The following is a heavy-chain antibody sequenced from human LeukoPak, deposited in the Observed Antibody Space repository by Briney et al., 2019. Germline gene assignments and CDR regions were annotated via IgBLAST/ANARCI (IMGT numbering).Heavy chain of an antibody. CDR2: INPSSGST. D-gene: IGHD3-10*01. CDR1: GYTFITYY. J-gene: IGHJ3*02. CDR3: ARGYYYGSGSYFDAFDI. V-gene: IGHV1-46*01. Sequence: ASVMVSCKASGYTFITYYMHWVRQAPGQGLEWMGIINPSSGSTSYAQKFQGRVTMTRDTSTSTVYMDLSSLRSEDTAVYYCARGYYYGSGSYFDAFDIWGQGTMVTVSS.